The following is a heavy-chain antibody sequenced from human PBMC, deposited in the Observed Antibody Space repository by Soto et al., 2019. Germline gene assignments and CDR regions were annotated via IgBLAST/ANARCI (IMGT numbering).Heavy chain of an antibody. CDR3: ARGGNDSYGWGDWLDP. CDR2: IIPIAVTA. CDR1: GGTFSSYV. J-gene: IGHJ5*02. D-gene: IGHD5-18*01. Sequence: QVQLVQSGAEVKKPGSSVKVSCKASGGTFSSYVISWVRQAPGQGPEWMGGIIPIAVTANYPQKFQGRVRITADESTTTAYMELSSLRSEDTAVYYCARGGNDSYGWGDWLDPWGQGTLVTVSS. V-gene: IGHV1-69*12.